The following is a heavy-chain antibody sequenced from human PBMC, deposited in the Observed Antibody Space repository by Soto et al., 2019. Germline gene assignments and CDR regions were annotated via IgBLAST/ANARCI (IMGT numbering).Heavy chain of an antibody. Sequence: SETLSLTCNVSVASISSYNYWGWFRQPPGKGPEWIGGINHRGSANYNPSLKSRVTISVDISKNQFSLKLSSVTAADTAVYYCARGGDYYGSIPKPYGMDVWGQGTTVTVSS. CDR2: INHRGSA. J-gene: IGHJ6*02. CDR1: VASISSYNY. D-gene: IGHD3-10*01. V-gene: IGHV4-38-2*02. CDR3: ARGGDYYGSIPKPYGMDV.